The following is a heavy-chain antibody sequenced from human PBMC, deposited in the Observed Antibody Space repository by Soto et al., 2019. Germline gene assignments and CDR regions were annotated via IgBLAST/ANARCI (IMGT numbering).Heavy chain of an antibody. CDR3: VSAHALGFSRWFAP. Sequence: QVILVQSGSEVQNPGASLKVSCKASGYIFIANYIHWVRQAPGQGGEWLGWINPHGGATNYAQKFLGRVTMRADTPASKAYRDLARLKSDDAPVYYCVSAHALGFSRWFAPGGGGTLVTVSS. D-gene: IGHD3-10*01. CDR2: INPHGGAT. V-gene: IGHV1-2*02. CDR1: GYIFIANY. J-gene: IGHJ5*02.